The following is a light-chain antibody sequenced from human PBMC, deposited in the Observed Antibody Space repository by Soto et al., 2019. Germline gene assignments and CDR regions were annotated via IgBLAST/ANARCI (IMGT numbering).Light chain of an antibody. J-gene: IGKJ1*01. CDR2: KVS. CDR1: QSLIYSDGIAY. CDR3: MQGTHWPPT. Sequence: DVVMTQSPLSLPVTLGQPASISCRSSQSLIYSDGIAYLNWFHQRPGQSPRRLIYKVSNGDSGVPDRFSGSGSGTDFTLTISRVEAEDVGVYYCMQGTHWPPTFGRGTKVEIK. V-gene: IGKV2-30*01.